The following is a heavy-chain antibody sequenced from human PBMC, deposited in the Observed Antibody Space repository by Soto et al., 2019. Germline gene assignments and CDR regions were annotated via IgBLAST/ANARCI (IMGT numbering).Heavy chain of an antibody. CDR2: IIPIFGTA. D-gene: IGHD6-19*01. Sequence: QVPLVQSGAEVKKPGSSVKVSCKASGGTFSSYAISWVRQAPGQGLEWMGGIIPIFGTANYAQKFQGRVTITADKSTSTAYMELSSLRSEDTAVYYCARGGLTYSSGWYNWFDPWGQGTLVTVSS. V-gene: IGHV1-69*06. CDR3: ARGGLTYSSGWYNWFDP. J-gene: IGHJ5*02. CDR1: GGTFSSYA.